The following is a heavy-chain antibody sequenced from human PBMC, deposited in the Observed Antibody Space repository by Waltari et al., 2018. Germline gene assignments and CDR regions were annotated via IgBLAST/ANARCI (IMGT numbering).Heavy chain of an antibody. CDR2: INPSGGST. J-gene: IGHJ6*02. CDR3: ALDTGALWMDV. D-gene: IGHD2-21*01. Sequence: QVQLVQSGAEVKKPGASVKISCKTSESTFTSSSLHWVRQAPGQGLEWMGIINPSGGSTIYAQKFQGRVTMTRDTSTSTVYMELSSLRSDDTAVYYCALDTGALWMDVWGQGTTVTVSS. V-gene: IGHV1-46*01. CDR1: ESTFTSSS.